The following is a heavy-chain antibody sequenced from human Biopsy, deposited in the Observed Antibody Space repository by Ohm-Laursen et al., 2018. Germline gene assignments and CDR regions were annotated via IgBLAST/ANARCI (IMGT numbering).Heavy chain of an antibody. CDR1: GASVKTSGYF. CDR3: VREPKTGTAEAWYFDL. V-gene: IGHV4-31*03. D-gene: IGHD3-9*01. J-gene: IGHJ2*01. CDR2: ISYNERT. Sequence: TLSLTCSVSGASVKTSGYFWARIRQPPGKGLEWIGYISYNERTHYNPSLTSRLAISFDTSNNRISLQLRSVSVADTAVYYCVREPKTGTAEAWYFDLWGRGSPVTVPS.